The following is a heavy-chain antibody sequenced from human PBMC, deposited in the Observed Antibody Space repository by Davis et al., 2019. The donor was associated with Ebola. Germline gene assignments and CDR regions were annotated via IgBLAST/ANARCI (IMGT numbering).Heavy chain of an antibody. J-gene: IGHJ2*01. CDR3: ARFSSSWHYWYFDL. D-gene: IGHD6-13*01. V-gene: IGHV3-7*01. Sequence: PGGSLRLSCAASGFTFSSYCMSWVRQAPGKGLEWVANTMQDGSETYYVDSVKGRFTISRDNAKNSLYLQMNSLRAEDTAVYYSARFSSSWHYWYFDLWGRGTLVTVAS. CDR2: TMQDGSET. CDR1: GFTFSSYC.